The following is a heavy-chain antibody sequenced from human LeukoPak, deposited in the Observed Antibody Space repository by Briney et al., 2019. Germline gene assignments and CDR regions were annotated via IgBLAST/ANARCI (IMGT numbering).Heavy chain of an antibody. J-gene: IGHJ6*02. V-gene: IGHV1-69*13. Sequence: ASVKVSCKASGGTFSSYTISWVRQAPGQGLEWMGGIIPIFATANYAQKFQGRVTITADESTSTAYMELSSLRSEDTAVYYCASNPRRVYDILTGYYGMDVWGQGTTVTVS. CDR1: GGTFSSYT. CDR2: IIPIFATA. CDR3: ASNPRRVYDILTGYYGMDV. D-gene: IGHD3-9*01.